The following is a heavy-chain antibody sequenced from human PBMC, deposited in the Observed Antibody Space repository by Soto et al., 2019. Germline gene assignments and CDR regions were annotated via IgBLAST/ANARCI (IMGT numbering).Heavy chain of an antibody. CDR2: IWYDGSNK. CDR1: GFTFRSHA. V-gene: IGHV3-33*01. D-gene: IGHD6-19*01. CDR3: ARDGQSLAPYALDG. J-gene: IGHJ6*02. Sequence: QVPGVESGGVVVQPGRSLRLSCTASGFTFRSHAMHWVRQAPGKGLEWVAQIWYDGSNKYYADSVKGRFTISRDNSKNTLYVQMDSLRAEDTALYYCARDGQSLAPYALDGWGQGTSVTVS.